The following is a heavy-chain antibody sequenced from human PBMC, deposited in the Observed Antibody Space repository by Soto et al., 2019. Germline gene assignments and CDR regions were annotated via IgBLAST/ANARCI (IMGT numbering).Heavy chain of an antibody. V-gene: IGHV4-4*07. CDR1: GGSISSYY. J-gene: IGHJ5*02. CDR2: IYTSGST. Sequence: TSETLSLTCTVSGGSISSYYWSWIRQPAGKGLEWIGRIYTSGSTNYNPSLKSRVTMSVDTSKNQFSLKLSSVTAADTAVYYCAGLYYYDSSGYFSSSWFDPWGQGTLVTVSS. D-gene: IGHD3-22*01. CDR3: AGLYYYDSSGYFSSSWFDP.